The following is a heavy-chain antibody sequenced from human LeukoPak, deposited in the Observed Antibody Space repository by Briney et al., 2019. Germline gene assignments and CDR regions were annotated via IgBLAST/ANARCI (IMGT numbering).Heavy chain of an antibody. V-gene: IGHV4-59*01. J-gene: IGHJ2*01. CDR1: GGSISSYY. D-gene: IGHD6-13*01. CDR2: IYYSGST. CDR3: ASTIAAAAPYWYFDL. Sequence: SETLSLTCTVSGGSISSYYWSWIRQPPGKGLEWIGYIYYSGSTNYNPSLKSRVTISVDTSKNQFSLKLSSVTAADTAVYYCASTIAAAAPYWYFDLWGRGTLVTVSS.